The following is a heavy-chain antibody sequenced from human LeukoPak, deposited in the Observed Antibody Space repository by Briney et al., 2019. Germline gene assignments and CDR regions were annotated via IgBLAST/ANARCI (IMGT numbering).Heavy chain of an antibody. V-gene: IGHV3-23*01. D-gene: IGHD4-23*01. CDR1: GFTFSSYA. CDR2: ISGSGGST. CDR3: AKEDRPYTVVSPVDY. J-gene: IGHJ4*02. Sequence: PGGSLRPSCAASGFTFSSYAMSWVRQAPGKGLEWVSAISGSGGSTYYADSVKGRFTISRDNSKNTLYLQMNSLRAEDMAVYYCAKEDRPYTVVSPVDYWGQGTLVTVSS.